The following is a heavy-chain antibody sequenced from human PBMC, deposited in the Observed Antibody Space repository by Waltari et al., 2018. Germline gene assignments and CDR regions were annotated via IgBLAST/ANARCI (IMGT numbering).Heavy chain of an antibody. D-gene: IGHD3-9*01. CDR1: GYSFSDHY. CDR3: VRDFDWGPDY. CDR2: IKPDSGVN. J-gene: IGHJ4*02. Sequence: QVQLVQSGAEVMKPGASVKVSCKTSGYSFSDHYLHWVRQAPGQGLDGMGGIKPDSGVNNYAQEFTGRVTLTGDMSISTGYMDFSSLTSDDTAIYYCVRDFDWGPDYWGQGTLVTVSS. V-gene: IGHV1-2*02.